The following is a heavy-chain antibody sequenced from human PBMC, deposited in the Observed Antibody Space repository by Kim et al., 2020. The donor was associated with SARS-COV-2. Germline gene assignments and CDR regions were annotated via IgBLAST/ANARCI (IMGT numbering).Heavy chain of an antibody. D-gene: IGHD6-19*01. CDR2: ITWNSGSI. CDR3: AGWSYYGMDV. Sequence: GGSLRLSCAASGFTFDDYAMEWVRQAPGKGLEWVAGITWNSGSIGYADSVKGRFAISRDNAKNSLYLQMISLRTEDTALYYCAGWSYYGMDVWGQGTTVTVSS. V-gene: IGHV3-9*01. CDR1: GFTFDDYA. J-gene: IGHJ6*02.